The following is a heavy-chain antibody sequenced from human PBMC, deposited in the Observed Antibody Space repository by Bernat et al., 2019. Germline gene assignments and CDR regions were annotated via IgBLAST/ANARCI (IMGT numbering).Heavy chain of an antibody. V-gene: IGHV3-23*01. CDR3: AKENYYYYMDV. CDR2: ISYSGGNT. CDR1: GFTFSSYA. Sequence: EVQLLESGGGLVQPGGSLRLSCAASGFTFSSYAMSWVRQAPGKGLEWVSVISYSGGNTFYADSVKGRFTISRDNSKNTLYLQMVSLRAEDTAIYYCAKENYYYYMDVWGKGTTVTVSS. J-gene: IGHJ6*03.